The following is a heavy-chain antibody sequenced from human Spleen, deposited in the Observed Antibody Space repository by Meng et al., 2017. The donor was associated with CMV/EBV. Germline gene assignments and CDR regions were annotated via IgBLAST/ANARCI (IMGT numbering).Heavy chain of an antibody. D-gene: IGHD3-22*01. J-gene: IGHJ5*02. V-gene: IGHV4-30-4*08. Sequence: QVQRKHGGAGLLKPSETLSLDCAVSGGSSSSGDYYWSWIRQPPGKGLEWIGYIYYSGSTYYNPSLKSRVTISVDTSKNQFSLKLSSVTAADTAVYYCARLGDDSSGYYEGNWFDPWGQGTLVTVSS. CDR3: ARLGDDSSGYYEGNWFDP. CDR1: GGSSSSGDYY. CDR2: IYYSGST.